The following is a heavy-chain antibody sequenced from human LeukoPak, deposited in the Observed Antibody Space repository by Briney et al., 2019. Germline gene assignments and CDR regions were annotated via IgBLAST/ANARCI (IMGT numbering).Heavy chain of an antibody. Sequence: LPGGSLRLSCAASGFTFSSYGMSWVRQAPGKGLEWVSYISSGGSNIEYADSVKGRFTISRDNAKNSVYLQVNSLRAEDTAVYYCARVSAVSGSEDYFDYWGQGALVTVSS. J-gene: IGHJ4*02. CDR2: ISSGGSNI. V-gene: IGHV3-48*04. D-gene: IGHD6-19*01. CDR1: GFTFSSYG. CDR3: ARVSAVSGSEDYFDY.